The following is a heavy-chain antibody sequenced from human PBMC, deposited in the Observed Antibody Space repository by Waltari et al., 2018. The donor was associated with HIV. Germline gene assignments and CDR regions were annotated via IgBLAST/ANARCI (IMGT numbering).Heavy chain of an antibody. D-gene: IGHD6-13*01. Sequence: QVQLVASGGGLVKPGGSLRLSCAASGFPFSDYYMSGMRQAPGRGVGWCSCIMCRGSAIYYADSVKGRVTIARDNAKNSLYLQRNGRGAEDTAVYDCARWRAACDYWGQGTLVTVAS. J-gene: IGHJ4*02. V-gene: IGHV3-11*04. CDR2: IMCRGSAI. CDR3: ARWRAACDY. CDR1: GFPFSDYY.